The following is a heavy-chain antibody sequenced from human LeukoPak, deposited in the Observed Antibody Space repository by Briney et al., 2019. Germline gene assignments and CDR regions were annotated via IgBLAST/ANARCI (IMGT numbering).Heavy chain of an antibody. CDR1: GFTFSSYG. CDR3: AKGRPPPDSIVAGVPEFDY. J-gene: IGHJ4*02. V-gene: IGHV3-30*18. Sequence: GRSLRLSCAASGFTFSSYGMHWVRRAPGKGLEWVAVISDDGSDKYYADSVMGRFTISRDNSKNTVYLQMNSLRAEDTAVYYCAKGRPPPDSIVAGVPEFDYWGQGTLVTVSS. CDR2: ISDDGSDK. D-gene: IGHD6-13*01.